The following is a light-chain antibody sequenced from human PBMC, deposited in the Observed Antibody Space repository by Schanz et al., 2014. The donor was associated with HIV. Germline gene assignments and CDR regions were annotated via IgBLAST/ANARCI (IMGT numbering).Light chain of an antibody. CDR3: MQGVNWPMYT. Sequence: VVTQSPLSLPVTLGQPASISCRSSQSLVHSDGNTYLNWFQQRPGHPPRRLIYKVSNRDSGVPDRFSGSGSGTDFTLKISRVEAEDVGVYYCMQGVNWPMYTFGQGTKLEIK. V-gene: IGKV2-30*02. CDR2: KVS. J-gene: IGKJ2*01. CDR1: QSLVHSDGNTY.